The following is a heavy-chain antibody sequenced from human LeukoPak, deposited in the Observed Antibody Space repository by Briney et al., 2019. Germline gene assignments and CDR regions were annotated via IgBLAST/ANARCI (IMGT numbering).Heavy chain of an antibody. J-gene: IGHJ6*03. CDR2: IYYSGST. Sequence: SETLSLTCTVSGGSISSSSYYWGWIHQPPGKGLEWIGSIYYSGSTYYNPSLKSRVTISVDTSKNQFSLKLSSVTAADTAVYYCARQYSGSYYYYYYMDVWGKGTTVTISS. V-gene: IGHV4-39*01. D-gene: IGHD1-26*01. CDR1: GGSISSSSYY. CDR3: ARQYSGSYYYYYYMDV.